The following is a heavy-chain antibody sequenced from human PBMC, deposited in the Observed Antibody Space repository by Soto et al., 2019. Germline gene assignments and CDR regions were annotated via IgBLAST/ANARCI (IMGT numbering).Heavy chain of an antibody. CDR1: RFTLSSYA. D-gene: IGHD6-19*01. CDR2: ISGRDDRT. J-gene: IGHJ6*02. V-gene: IGHV3-23*01. CDR3: AKDNRAYGSGWSYGMDV. Sequence: GGSLRLSCVVSRFTLSSYAMNWVRQAPGKGLEWVSSISGRDDRTRYADSVKGRFTISRDNSKNTLYLQMNSLRTEDTALYYCAKDNRAYGSGWSYGMDVWGQGTTVTVSS.